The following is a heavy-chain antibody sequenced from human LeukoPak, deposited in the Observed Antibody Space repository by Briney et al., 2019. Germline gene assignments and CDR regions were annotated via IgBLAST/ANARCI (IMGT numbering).Heavy chain of an antibody. CDR1: GPTFSVYA. CDR3: ARGGGYSGYLFYFDS. Sequence: GGSLRLSCAASGPTFSVYAMSWVRQAPGKGLEWVSGITGSGSGTYYADSVKGRFTISRDKSKNTLFLQMNSLTAEDTAVFYCARGGGYSGYLFYFDSWGQGTLVSVSS. V-gene: IGHV3-23*01. D-gene: IGHD5-12*01. CDR2: ITGSGSGT. J-gene: IGHJ4*02.